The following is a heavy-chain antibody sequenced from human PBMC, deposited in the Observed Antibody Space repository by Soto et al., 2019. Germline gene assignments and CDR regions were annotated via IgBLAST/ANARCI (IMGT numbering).Heavy chain of an antibody. CDR3: ARVLGGYDYSYYNMDV. V-gene: IGHV4-59*01. CDR2: IYYSGST. J-gene: IGHJ6*03. D-gene: IGHD5-12*01. CDR1: GGSISSYY. Sequence: QVQLQESGPGLVKPSETLSLTCTVSGGSISSYYWSWIRQPPGKGLEWIGYIYYSGSTNYDPSLMSAVTLSVETSKNQFSLTLSSVTAADPAVYYRARVLGGYDYSYYNMDVWGKGTTVTVSS.